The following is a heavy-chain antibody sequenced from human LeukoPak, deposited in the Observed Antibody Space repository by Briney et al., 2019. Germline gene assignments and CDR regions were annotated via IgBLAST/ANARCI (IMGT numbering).Heavy chain of an antibody. CDR3: AKVWSSHYYYMDV. D-gene: IGHD3-10*01. V-gene: IGHV3-23*01. J-gene: IGHJ6*03. CDR2: ISGSGGST. CDR1: GFTFSSYA. Sequence: GGSLTLSCAASGFTFSSYAMSRVRQAPGKGLEWVSAISGSGGSTYYADSVKGRFTISRDNSKNTLYLQMNSLRAEDTAVYYCAKVWSSHYYYMDVWGKGTTVTVSS.